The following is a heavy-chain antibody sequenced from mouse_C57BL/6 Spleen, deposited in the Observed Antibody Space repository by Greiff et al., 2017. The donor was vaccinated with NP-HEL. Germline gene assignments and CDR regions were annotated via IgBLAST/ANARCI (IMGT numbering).Heavy chain of an antibody. CDR1: GYAFSSYW. D-gene: IGHD1-1*01. CDR3: ARGLYGSLYYFAY. J-gene: IGHJ2*01. Sequence: VQLQQSGAELVKPGASVKISCKASGYAFSSYWMNWVKQRPGKGLEWIGQIYPGDGDTNYNGKFKGKATLTADKSSSTAYIQLRRLTSVDSAVYFCARGLYGSLYYFAYWGQGTPLTVSS. V-gene: IGHV1-80*01. CDR2: IYPGDGDT.